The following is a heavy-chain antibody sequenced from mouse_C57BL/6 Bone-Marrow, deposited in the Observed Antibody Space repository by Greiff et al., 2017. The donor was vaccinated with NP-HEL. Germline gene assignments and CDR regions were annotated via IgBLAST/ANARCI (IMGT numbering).Heavy chain of an antibody. CDR2: INPSSGYT. Sequence: QVQLQQSGAELARPGASVKMSCKASGYTFTSYTMHWVKQRPGQGLEWIGYINPSSGYTKYNQKFKDKATLTADKSSSTAYMQLSSLTSEDSAVYYCAVADYGNSFDDWGKGTTLTVSS. CDR3: AVADYGNSFDD. J-gene: IGHJ2*01. V-gene: IGHV1-4*01. CDR1: GYTFTSYT. D-gene: IGHD2-1*01.